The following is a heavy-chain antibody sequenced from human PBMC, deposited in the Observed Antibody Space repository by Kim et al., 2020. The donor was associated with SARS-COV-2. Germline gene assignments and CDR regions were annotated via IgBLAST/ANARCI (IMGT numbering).Heavy chain of an antibody. CDR3: ARVGSYSYKD. CDR1: GGSISSYY. V-gene: IGHV4-59*13. D-gene: IGHD3-16*02. Sequence: SETLSLTCTVSGGSISSYYWSWLRQPPGKGLEWVAYIYNSGSTNYNPSLKSRVTVSVDTSKNQFSLKLFSVTAADTAVYYCARVGSYSYKDWGQGTLVTVSS. CDR2: IYNSGST. J-gene: IGHJ4*02.